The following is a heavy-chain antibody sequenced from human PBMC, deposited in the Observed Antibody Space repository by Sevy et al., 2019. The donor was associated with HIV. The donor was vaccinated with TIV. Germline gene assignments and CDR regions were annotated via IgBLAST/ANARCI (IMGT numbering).Heavy chain of an antibody. CDR3: AREFREGITIFGVVNGYGMDV. Sequence: SETLSLTCAVSGASISSSNWWSWVRQPPGKGLEWIGEIYHSGSTNYNPSLKSRVTISVDKPKNQLSLKQSSVTAADTAVYYCAREFREGITIFGVVNGYGMDVWGQGTTVTVSS. CDR2: IYHSGST. D-gene: IGHD3-3*01. CDR1: GASISSSNW. V-gene: IGHV4-4*02. J-gene: IGHJ6*02.